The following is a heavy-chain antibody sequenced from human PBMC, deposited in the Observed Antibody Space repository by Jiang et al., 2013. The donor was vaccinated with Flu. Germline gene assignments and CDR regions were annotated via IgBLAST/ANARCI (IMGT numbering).Heavy chain of an antibody. Sequence: GAEVKKPGASVKVSCKASGYTFTSYGISWVRQAPGQGLEWMGWISAYNGNTNYAQKLQGRVTMTTDTSTSTAYMELRSLRSDDTAVYYCAIDYYDSSGYQRNYYYYGMDVWGQGTTVTVSS. V-gene: IGHV1-18*01. D-gene: IGHD3-22*01. CDR2: ISAYNGNT. CDR3: AIDYYDSSGYQRNYYYYGMDV. J-gene: IGHJ6*02. CDR1: GYTFTSYG.